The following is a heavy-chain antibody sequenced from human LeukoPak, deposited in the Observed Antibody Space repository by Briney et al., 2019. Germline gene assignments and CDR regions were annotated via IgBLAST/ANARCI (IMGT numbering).Heavy chain of an antibody. CDR3: ARAPTAVRGVIRYYFDY. Sequence: SVKVSCKASGYTFTDHYMHWVRQAPGQGLEWMGGVIPIFGTANYAQKFQGRVTITADESTSTAYMELSSLRSEDTAVYYCARAPTAVRGVIRYYFDYWGQGTLVTVSS. D-gene: IGHD3-10*01. CDR2: VIPIFGTA. J-gene: IGHJ4*02. CDR1: GYTFTDHY. V-gene: IGHV1-69*13.